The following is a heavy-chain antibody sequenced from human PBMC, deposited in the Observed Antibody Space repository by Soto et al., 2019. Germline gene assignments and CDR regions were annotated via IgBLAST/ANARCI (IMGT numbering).Heavy chain of an antibody. Sequence: QVQLVQSGAEVRKPGASVKISCKASGYTFTSYAIHWLRQAPGQRLEWMGRINGGAGDTRYSVNFQGRVTFTRDTASTTAFMDLSSLSSADTAIYYCARSPSRMAAETQLDPWGQGTLVTVSS. CDR2: INGGAGDT. V-gene: IGHV1-3*01. J-gene: IGHJ5*02. CDR3: ARSPSRMAAETQLDP. CDR1: GYTFTSYA. D-gene: IGHD6-6*01.